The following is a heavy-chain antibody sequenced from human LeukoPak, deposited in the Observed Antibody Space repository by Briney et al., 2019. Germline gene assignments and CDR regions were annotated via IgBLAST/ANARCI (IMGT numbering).Heavy chain of an antibody. Sequence: GGSLRLSCAASGFTFSNAWMSWVRQAPGKGLEWVGRIKSKTDGGTTDYAAPVKGRFTISRDDSKNTLYLQMNSLKTEDTAVYHCTLMRADYYYYYMDVWGKGTTVTVSS. CDR2: IKSKTDGGTT. CDR3: TLMRADYYYYYMDV. V-gene: IGHV3-15*01. CDR1: GFTFSNAW. J-gene: IGHJ6*03.